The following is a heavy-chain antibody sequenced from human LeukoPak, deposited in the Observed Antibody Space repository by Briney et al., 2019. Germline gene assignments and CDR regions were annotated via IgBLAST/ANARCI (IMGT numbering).Heavy chain of an antibody. V-gene: IGHV4-4*07. CDR1: GGSISSYY. Sequence: SETLSLTCTVSGGSISSYYWSWIWQPAGKGLEWIGHIYNSGSTNYHPSLKSRVTMSVDTSKNQFSLNLSSVTAADTAVYFCARGVWEPYYWGQGILVTVSS. CDR2: IYNSGST. D-gene: IGHD1-26*01. CDR3: ARGVWEPYY. J-gene: IGHJ4*02.